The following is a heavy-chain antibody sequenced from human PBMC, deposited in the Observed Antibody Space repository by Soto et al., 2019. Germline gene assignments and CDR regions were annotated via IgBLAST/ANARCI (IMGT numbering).Heavy chain of an antibody. V-gene: IGHV1-8*02. CDR3: AMREFDY. CDR2: MNPNSGNT. J-gene: IGHJ4*02. Sequence: ASVKVSCKASGGTFSSYTISWVRQAPGQGLEWMGWMNPNSGNTGYAQKFQGRVTMTRNTSISTAYMELSSLRSEDTAVYYCAMREFDYWGQGTLVTVSS. CDR1: GGTFSSYT.